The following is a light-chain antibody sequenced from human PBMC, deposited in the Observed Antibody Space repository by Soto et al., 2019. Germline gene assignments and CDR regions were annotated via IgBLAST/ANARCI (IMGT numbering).Light chain of an antibody. Sequence: EIVMTQSPATLSVSPGERSTLSCRASQSVSSNLAWYQQKPGQAPRVVIFGTSSRATGIPDRFSGSGSGTDFTLTISRLEPEDFAVYYCQQYSSSPRTFGQGTKVDIK. V-gene: IGKV3-20*01. CDR2: GTS. J-gene: IGKJ1*01. CDR1: QSVSSN. CDR3: QQYSSSPRT.